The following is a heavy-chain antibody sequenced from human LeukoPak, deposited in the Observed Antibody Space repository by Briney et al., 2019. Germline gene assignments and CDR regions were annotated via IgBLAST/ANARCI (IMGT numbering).Heavy chain of an antibody. CDR1: GFIFSGYS. CDR3: ARTLALYGSGSFFDF. Sequence: GGSLRLSCAASGFIFSGYSMNWVRQAPGKGLEWVSSSSSSSSYIYHAESVKGRFTISRDNAKNSLYLQMNSLRAEDTAVYYCARTLALYGSGSFFDFWGQGTLVTVSS. CDR2: SSSSSSYI. J-gene: IGHJ4*02. D-gene: IGHD3-10*01. V-gene: IGHV3-21*01.